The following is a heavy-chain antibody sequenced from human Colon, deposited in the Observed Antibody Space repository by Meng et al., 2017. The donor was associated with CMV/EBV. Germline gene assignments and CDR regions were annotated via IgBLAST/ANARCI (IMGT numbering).Heavy chain of an antibody. CDR3: ARERNYYYYGMDV. J-gene: IGHJ6*02. CDR1: GFSFPSHA. V-gene: IGHV3-30*04. Sequence: GESLKISCAASGFSFPSHAMHWVRQAPGKGLEWVSLISSDGSNSYYSDSVKGRFTISRDHRRNTLYLLMSNLRLEDTAIYYCARERNYYYYGMDVWGQGTTVTVSS. CDR2: ISSDGSNS.